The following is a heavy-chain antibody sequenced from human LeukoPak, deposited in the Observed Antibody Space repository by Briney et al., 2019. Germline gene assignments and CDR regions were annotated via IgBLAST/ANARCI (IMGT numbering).Heavy chain of an antibody. V-gene: IGHV3-23*01. D-gene: IGHD3-22*01. J-gene: IGHJ4*02. Sequence: PGGSLRLSCAASGFTFSSYAMSWVRQAAGKGPGWVSAISGSGGSTYYADSVKGRFTISRDNSKNTLYLQMNSLRAEDTAVYYCAKALYYYDTYYFDYWGQGTLVTVSS. CDR2: ISGSGGST. CDR1: GFTFSSYA. CDR3: AKALYYYDTYYFDY.